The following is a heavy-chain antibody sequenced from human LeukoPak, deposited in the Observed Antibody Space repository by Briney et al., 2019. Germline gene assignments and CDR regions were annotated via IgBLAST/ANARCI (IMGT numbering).Heavy chain of an antibody. J-gene: IGHJ4*02. CDR2: IIPILGIA. CDR3: ARVGDSFWELDY. D-gene: IGHD3-16*01. Sequence: SVKVSCKASGGTFSSYAISWVRQAPGQGLEWMGRIIPILGIANYAQKFQGRVTITADKSTSTAYMELSSLRSEDTAVYYCARVGDSFWELDYWGQGTLVTVSS. V-gene: IGHV1-69*04. CDR1: GGTFSSYA.